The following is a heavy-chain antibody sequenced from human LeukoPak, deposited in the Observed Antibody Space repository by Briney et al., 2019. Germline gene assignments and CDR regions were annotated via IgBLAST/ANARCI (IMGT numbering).Heavy chain of an antibody. J-gene: IGHJ3*02. Sequence: SETLSLTCTVSGGSISSYYWSCIRQPPGKGLEWIGYIYYSGSTNYNPSLKSRVTISVDTSKNQFSLKLSSVTAADTAVYYCAGGPDYYDSSGYSPDAFDIWGQGTMVTVSS. CDR2: IYYSGST. V-gene: IGHV4-59*01. D-gene: IGHD3-22*01. CDR3: AGGPDYYDSSGYSPDAFDI. CDR1: GGSISSYY.